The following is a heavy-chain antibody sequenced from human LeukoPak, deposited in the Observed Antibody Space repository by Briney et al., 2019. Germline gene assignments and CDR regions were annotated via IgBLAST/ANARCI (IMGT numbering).Heavy chain of an antibody. V-gene: IGHV4-39*01. CDR1: GGSISSSSYY. Sequence: PSETLSLTCTVSGGSISSSSYYWGWIRQPPGKGLEWIGSIYYSGSTYYNPSLKSRDTISVDTSKNQFSLKLSSVTAADTAVYYCARSTTYYDILTGYSPSNFDYWGQGTLVTVSS. CDR2: IYYSGST. D-gene: IGHD3-9*01. CDR3: ARSTTYYDILTGYSPSNFDY. J-gene: IGHJ4*02.